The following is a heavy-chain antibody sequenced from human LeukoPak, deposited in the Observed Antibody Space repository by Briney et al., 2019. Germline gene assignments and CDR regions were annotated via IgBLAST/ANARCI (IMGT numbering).Heavy chain of an antibody. CDR2: INPNSGGT. CDR3: ARDLDYYGSGSYGD. Sequence: ASVKVSCKASGYTFTGYYMHWVRQAPGQGLEWMGRINPNSGGTNYAQKFQCRVTMTRDTSISTAYMELSRLRSDDTAVYYCARDLDYYGSGSYGDWGQGTLVTVSS. CDR1: GYTFTGYY. J-gene: IGHJ4*02. D-gene: IGHD3-10*01. V-gene: IGHV1-2*06.